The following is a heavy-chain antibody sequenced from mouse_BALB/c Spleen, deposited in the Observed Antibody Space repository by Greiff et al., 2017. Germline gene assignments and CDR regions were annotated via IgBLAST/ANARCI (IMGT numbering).Heavy chain of an antibody. CDR3: ARLGSAYAMDY. V-gene: IGHV5-9*03. CDR1: GFTFSSYT. CDR2: ISSGGGNT. J-gene: IGHJ4*01. Sequence: EVMLVESGGGLVKPGGSLKLSCAASGFTFSSYTMSWVRQTPEKRLEWVATISSGGGNTYYPDSVKGRFTISRDNAKNNLYLQMSSLRSEDTALYYGARLGSAYAMDYWGQGTSVTVSS.